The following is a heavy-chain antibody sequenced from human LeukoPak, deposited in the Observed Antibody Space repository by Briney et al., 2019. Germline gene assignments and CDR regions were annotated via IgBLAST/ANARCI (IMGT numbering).Heavy chain of an antibody. V-gene: IGHV4-39*01. CDR1: GGSISTSNYY. CDR3: ARPYYYDSSGPPL. J-gene: IGHJ4*02. Sequence: NPSETLSLTCSVSGGSISTSNYYWGWIRQPPGKGLEWIANIYYSGRTYYSPSLKSRVTISMDTSKNQFSLRLSSVTGADTAVYYCARPYYYDSSGPPLWGQGTLVTVSS. CDR2: IYYSGRT. D-gene: IGHD3-22*01.